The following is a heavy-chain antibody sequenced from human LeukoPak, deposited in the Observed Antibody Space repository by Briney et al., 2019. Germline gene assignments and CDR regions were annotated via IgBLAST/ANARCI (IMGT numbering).Heavy chain of an antibody. Sequence: GGSLRLSCAASGFTFSSYAMSWVRQAPGKGLEWVSAISGSGGSTYYADSVKGRFTISRDNSKNTLYLQMNSLRAEDTAVYYCAKTPQYCSSTSCPYYFDFWGQGTLVTVSS. CDR3: AKTPQYCSSTSCPYYFDF. J-gene: IGHJ4*02. D-gene: IGHD2-2*01. V-gene: IGHV3-23*01. CDR2: ISGSGGST. CDR1: GFTFSSYA.